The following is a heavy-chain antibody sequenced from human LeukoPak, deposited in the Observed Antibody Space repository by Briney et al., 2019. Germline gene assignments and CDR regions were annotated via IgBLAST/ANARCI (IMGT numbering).Heavy chain of an antibody. D-gene: IGHD4-17*01. V-gene: IGHV4-34*01. Sequence: SETLSLTCAFYGGSFSGYSLTWIRQPPGKGLEWIGEINHSGINHFNPSLKSRVTISADTSKKQVFLNLSSVTAADTAFYYCARETTGLARYFDYWGQGTLVTVSS. J-gene: IGHJ4*02. CDR1: GGSFSGYS. CDR3: ARETTGLARYFDY. CDR2: INHSGIN.